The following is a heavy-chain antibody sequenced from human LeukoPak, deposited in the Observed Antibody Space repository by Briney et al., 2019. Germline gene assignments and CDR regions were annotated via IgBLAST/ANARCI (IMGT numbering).Heavy chain of an antibody. CDR3: ASRYGSGQFDY. Sequence: SETLSLTCSVSGGSISSSTYYWGWIRQPPGQGLEWIGSIYYSWSTYYNPSLKSRVTISVDTSKNQFSLKLSSVTAADTAVYYCASRYGSGQFDYWGQGTLVTVSS. CDR1: GGSISSSTYY. CDR2: IYYSWST. J-gene: IGHJ4*02. V-gene: IGHV4-39*07. D-gene: IGHD3-10*01.